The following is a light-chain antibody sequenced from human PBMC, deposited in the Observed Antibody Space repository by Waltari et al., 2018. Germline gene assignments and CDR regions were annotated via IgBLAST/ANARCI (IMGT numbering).Light chain of an antibody. Sequence: EIVLTQSPATLSLSPGDTATLSCSASQSVTPYLAWYQQKPGQAPRLLIYDASNRATGIPARFSASESGTDFNHTISSLEPEDFAVYYCQQRSNWPITFGQGTRLEIK. CDR2: DAS. CDR3: QQRSNWPIT. V-gene: IGKV3-11*01. CDR1: QSVTPY. J-gene: IGKJ5*01.